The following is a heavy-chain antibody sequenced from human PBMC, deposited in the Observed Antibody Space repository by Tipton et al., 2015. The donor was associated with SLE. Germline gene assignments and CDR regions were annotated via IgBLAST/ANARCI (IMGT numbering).Heavy chain of an antibody. D-gene: IGHD2-21*01. CDR3: AGATYCGGDCYDL. CDR1: DGSIRSTNYY. J-gene: IGHJ4*02. CDR2: IFYTGST. Sequence: TLSLTCTVSDGSIRSTNYYWGWIRQPPGKGLEWIGSIFYTGSTYYNPSLKSRVSFSIDTSKHQFSLKLNSVTAADTAVYYCAGATYCGGDCYDLWGQGALVTVSS. V-gene: IGHV4-39*07.